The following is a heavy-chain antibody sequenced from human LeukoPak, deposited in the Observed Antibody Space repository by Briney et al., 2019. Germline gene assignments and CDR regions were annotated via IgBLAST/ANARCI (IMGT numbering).Heavy chain of an antibody. J-gene: IGHJ4*02. CDR1: GGSISSYY. CDR2: IYYSGST. CDR3: ARHKYTSGWYADY. V-gene: IGHV4-59*08. Sequence: SETLSLTCTVSGGSISSYYWSWIRQPPGKGLEWIGYIYYSGSTNYNPSLKSRVTISVDTSKNQFSLKLSSVTAADTAVYYCARHKYTSGWYADYWGQGTLVTVSS. D-gene: IGHD6-19*01.